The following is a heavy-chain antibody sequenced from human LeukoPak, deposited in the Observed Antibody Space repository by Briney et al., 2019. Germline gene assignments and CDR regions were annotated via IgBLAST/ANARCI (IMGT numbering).Heavy chain of an antibody. CDR3: SRVLERVYNWFDP. CDR2: VYYSWRA. D-gene: IGHD1-1*01. CDR1: GGSISSYY. J-gene: IGHJ5*02. Sequence: SETLSLTCTVSGGSISSYYWSWIRQPPGQGLGWVGFVYYSWRANYNPSLKRRVPISVAVAKYQFSLTLSFVSVAGPAVSGCSRVLERVYNWFDPWGQGTLVTVSS. V-gene: IGHV4-59*12.